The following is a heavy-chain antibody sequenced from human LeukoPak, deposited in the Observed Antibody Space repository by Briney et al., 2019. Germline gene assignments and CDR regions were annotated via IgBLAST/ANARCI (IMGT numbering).Heavy chain of an antibody. CDR2: IYYSGST. CDR3: ARHRPSVAALDAFDI. CDR1: GGSISSSSYY. D-gene: IGHD2-21*01. J-gene: IGHJ3*02. Sequence: SETLSLTCTVSGGSISSSSYYWGWIRQPPGKGLEWIGSIYYSGSTYYNPSLKGRVTISVDTSKNQFSLKLSSVTAADTAVYYCARHRPSVAALDAFDIWGQGTMVTVSS. V-gene: IGHV4-39*01.